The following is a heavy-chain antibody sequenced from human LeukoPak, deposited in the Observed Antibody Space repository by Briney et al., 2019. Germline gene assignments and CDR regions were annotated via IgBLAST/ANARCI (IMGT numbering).Heavy chain of an antibody. D-gene: IGHD3-22*01. J-gene: IGHJ6*03. CDR1: GDSVSSNSAA. CDR3: ARDRVDYYGSSGYPPYYYYYMDV. Sequence: SQTLSLTCAISGDSVSSNSAAWNWIRQSPSRGLEWLGRTYYRSKWYNDYAVSVKSRITINPDTSKNQFSLQLNSVTPEDTAVYYCARDRVDYYGSSGYPPYYYYYMDVWGKGTTVTVSS. CDR2: TYYRSKWYN. V-gene: IGHV6-1*01.